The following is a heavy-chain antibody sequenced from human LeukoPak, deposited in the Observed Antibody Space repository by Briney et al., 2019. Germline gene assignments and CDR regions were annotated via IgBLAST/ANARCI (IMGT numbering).Heavy chain of an antibody. V-gene: IGHV3-30*04. J-gene: IGHJ4*02. CDR2: ISYDRSKT. CDR1: GFNFSTYA. Sequence: PGGSLRLSCAASGFNFSTYAMHWVRQAPGKGLEWVGIISYDRSKTYYADPVKGRFTISRDNAKNKLYLQVNSLRTEDTAVYYCAREWSGFGELPDYWGQGTLVTVSS. CDR3: AREWSGFGELPDY. D-gene: IGHD3-10*01.